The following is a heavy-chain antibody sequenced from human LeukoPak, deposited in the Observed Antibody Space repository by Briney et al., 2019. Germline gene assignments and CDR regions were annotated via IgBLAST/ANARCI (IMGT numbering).Heavy chain of an antibody. J-gene: IGHJ2*01. D-gene: IGHD3-10*01. CDR1: GFTFSSYA. Sequence: GGSLRLSCAASGFTFSSYAMHWVRQAPGKGLEWVAVISYDGSNRYYADSVRGRFTISRDNSENTLYLQMNSLRAEDTAVYYCARDLYNMVRQVGYFDLWGRGTLVTVSS. CDR2: ISYDGSNR. V-gene: IGHV3-30-3*01. CDR3: ARDLYNMVRQVGYFDL.